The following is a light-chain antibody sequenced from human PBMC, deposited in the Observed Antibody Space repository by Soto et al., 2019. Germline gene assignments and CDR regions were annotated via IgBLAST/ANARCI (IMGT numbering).Light chain of an antibody. CDR1: QSVDSN. J-gene: IGKJ1*01. CDR3: QQYYNQWT. CDR2: DAS. Sequence: EIVMTQSPATLSVSPGERATLSCRASQSVDSNLAWYQQKPGQAPRLLMYDASTRATGIPARFSGSGSGTECTLTITSLQSDDFVVYYCQQYYNQWTFGQGTKVDIK. V-gene: IGKV3-15*01.